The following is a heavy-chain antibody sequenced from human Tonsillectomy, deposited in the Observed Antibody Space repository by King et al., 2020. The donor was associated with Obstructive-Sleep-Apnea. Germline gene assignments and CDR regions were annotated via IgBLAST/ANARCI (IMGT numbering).Heavy chain of an antibody. D-gene: IGHD2-21*01. Sequence: QLQESGPGLVKPSQTLSLTCTVSGASIRSGGYYCSWIRQLPGKSLEWFGYIYYSGSTYYNPSLKSRVTISVDTSKNQFSLNLTSVTAADTAAYYCARDCAGTPGGPWFDPWGQGTLVTVSS. J-gene: IGHJ5*02. CDR3: ARDCAGTPGGPWFDP. CDR1: GASIRSGGYY. V-gene: IGHV4-31*03. CDR2: IYYSGST.